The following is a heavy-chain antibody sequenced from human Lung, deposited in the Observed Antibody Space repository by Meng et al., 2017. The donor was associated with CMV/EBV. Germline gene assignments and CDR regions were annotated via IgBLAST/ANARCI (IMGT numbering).Heavy chain of an antibody. CDR2: IKYDGSEK. Sequence: GGSLSLXCIASGFTFSNSYMSWIRQPPGKGLEWVANIKYDGSEKAYVGSVKGRFTISRDNTKNSLYLQMNSLTAEDTAVYYCARDPHFGALDYWGQGTLVTVSS. D-gene: IGHD3-10*01. J-gene: IGHJ4*02. CDR1: GFTFSNSY. CDR3: ARDPHFGALDY. V-gene: IGHV3-7*01.